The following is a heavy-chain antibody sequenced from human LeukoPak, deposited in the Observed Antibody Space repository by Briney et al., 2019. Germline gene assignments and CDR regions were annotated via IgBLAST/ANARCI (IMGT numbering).Heavy chain of an antibody. CDR1: GYTFTGYY. Sequence: ASVKVSCKASGYTFTGYYIHWVRQAPGQGLEWMGWINPNSGGTTYAQNFQGRVTMTGDTSISTAYMELSRLTSDDTAVYYCAREDGHSPDPWGQGTLVTVSS. D-gene: IGHD5-24*01. CDR2: INPNSGGT. J-gene: IGHJ5*02. CDR3: AREDGHSPDP. V-gene: IGHV1-2*02.